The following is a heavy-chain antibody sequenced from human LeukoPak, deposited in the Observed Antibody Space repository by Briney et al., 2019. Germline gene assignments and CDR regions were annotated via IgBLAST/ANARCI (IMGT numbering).Heavy chain of an antibody. CDR3: ARGGFCSGGSCPVDYYYYMDV. CDR2: ISSSGSTI. D-gene: IGHD2-15*01. V-gene: IGHV3-48*03. CDR1: GFTFSSYE. Sequence: GGSLRLSCAASGFTFSSYEMNWVRQAPGKGLEWVSYISSSGSTIYYADSVKGRFTISRDNAKNTLYLQLNSLRAEDTAVYYCARGGFCSGGSCPVDYYYYMDVWGKGTTVTVSS. J-gene: IGHJ6*03.